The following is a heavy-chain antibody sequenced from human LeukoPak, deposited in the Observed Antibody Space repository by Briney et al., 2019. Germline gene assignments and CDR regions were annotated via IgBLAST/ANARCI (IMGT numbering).Heavy chain of an antibody. V-gene: IGHV3-74*01. D-gene: IGHD3-10*01. CDR2: INSDGSST. J-gene: IGHJ5*02. CDR3: LWASRITMP. Sequence: PGGSLRLSCAASGFTFSSYWMHWVRQAPGKGLVWVSRINSDGSSTSYADSVKGRFTISRDNAKNTLYLQMNSPRAEDTAVYYCLWASRITMPGGQGTLVTVSS. CDR1: GFTFSSYW.